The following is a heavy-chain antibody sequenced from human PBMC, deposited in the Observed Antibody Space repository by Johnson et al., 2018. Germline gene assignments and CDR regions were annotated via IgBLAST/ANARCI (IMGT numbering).Heavy chain of an antibody. CDR2: INWNGYNT. CDR3: ARGTYSSSSYAMDV. V-gene: IGHV3-20*04. D-gene: IGHD6-6*01. J-gene: IGHJ6*02. Sequence: VQLVQSGGGVVRPGGSLRLSCAASGFTFDAYGMSWVREAPGKGLEWGSGINWNGYNTGYADSVNGRFTISRDNAKNSLYLQMNSMRAEDTALYYCARGTYSSSSYAMDVWGQGTTVTVSS. CDR1: GFTFDAYG.